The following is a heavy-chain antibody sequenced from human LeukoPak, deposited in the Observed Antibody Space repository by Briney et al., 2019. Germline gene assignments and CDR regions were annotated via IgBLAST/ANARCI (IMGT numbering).Heavy chain of an antibody. CDR3: ARVGGKYDSSVGMIDY. J-gene: IGHJ4*02. D-gene: IGHD3-22*01. CDR1: GGSISSGSYY. CDR2: IYTSGST. V-gene: IGHV4-61*02. Sequence: PSETLSLTCTVSGGSISSGSYYWSWIRQPAGKGLEWIGRIYTSGSTNYNPSLKSRVTISVDTSKNQFSLKLSSVTAADTAVYYCARVGGKYDSSVGMIDYWGQGTLVTVSS.